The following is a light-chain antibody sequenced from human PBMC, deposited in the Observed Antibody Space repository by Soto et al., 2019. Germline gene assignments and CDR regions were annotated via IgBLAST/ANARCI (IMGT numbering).Light chain of an antibody. CDR3: QQYYNYST. CDR1: QSISSW. J-gene: IGKJ1*01. CDR2: KAS. V-gene: IGKV1-5*03. Sequence: DIQMTQSPSTLSASLGDRVTITFRASQSISSWLAWYQQKPGKAPKLLIYKASSLESGVPSRFSGSGSGTEFTLTIASLQPDDFATYFCQQYYNYSTFGQGTKVDIK.